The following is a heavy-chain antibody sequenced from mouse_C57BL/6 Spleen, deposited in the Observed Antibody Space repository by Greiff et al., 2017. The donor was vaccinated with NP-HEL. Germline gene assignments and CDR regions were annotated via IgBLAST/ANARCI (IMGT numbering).Heavy chain of an antibody. CDR2: IDPSDSYT. Sequence: VQLQQPGAELVMPGASVKLSCKASGYTFTSYWMHWVKQRPGQGLEWIGEIDPSDSYTNYNQKFKGKSTLTVDKSSSTAYMQLSSLTSEDSAVYYCARYYSNYGYFEVWGTGTTVTVSS. D-gene: IGHD2-5*01. J-gene: IGHJ1*03. V-gene: IGHV1-69*01. CDR1: GYTFTSYW. CDR3: ARYYSNYGYFEV.